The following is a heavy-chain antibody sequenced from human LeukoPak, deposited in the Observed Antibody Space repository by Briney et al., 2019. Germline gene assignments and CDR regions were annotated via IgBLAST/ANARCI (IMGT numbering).Heavy chain of an antibody. V-gene: IGHV1-69*05. Sequence: GSSVRVSCKASGGTFSSYAVSWLRQAPGQGLEWMGGIIPLSGTAKYAERFQGRVTFTTDESTTTVYMDMTTLRSEDTAVYFCARVPRDDYSLMPYYFDYWGHGTRVIVSS. D-gene: IGHD4-11*01. J-gene: IGHJ4*01. CDR2: IIPLSGTA. CDR3: ARVPRDDYSLMPYYFDY. CDR1: GGTFSSYA.